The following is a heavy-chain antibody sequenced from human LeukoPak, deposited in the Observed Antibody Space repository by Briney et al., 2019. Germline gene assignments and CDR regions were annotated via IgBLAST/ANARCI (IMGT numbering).Heavy chain of an antibody. CDR1: GFIFSNAW. Sequence: PGGSLRLSCAASGFIFSNAWMSWVRQAPGKGLEWVGRIKSKIDGGTIDYAALVKGRFTISRDDSKNTLYLQMNSLKTEDTALYYCTTMGIFGVVIRDFWGQGTLVTVSS. D-gene: IGHD3-3*02. CDR2: IKSKIDGGTI. J-gene: IGHJ4*02. V-gene: IGHV3-15*01. CDR3: TTMGIFGVVIRDF.